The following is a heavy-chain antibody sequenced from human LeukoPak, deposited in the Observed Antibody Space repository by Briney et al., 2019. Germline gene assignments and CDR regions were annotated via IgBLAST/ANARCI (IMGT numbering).Heavy chain of an antibody. CDR2: IYYSGST. Sequence: SETLSLTCTVSGGSLSSYYWSWIRQPPGKGLEWIGYIYYSGSTNYNPSLKSRVTISVDTSKNQLSLKLSPVTAADTAVYYCARTLCSGGSCYCDYWGQGTLVTVSS. V-gene: IGHV4-59*01. CDR3: ARTLCSGGSCYCDY. D-gene: IGHD2-15*01. J-gene: IGHJ4*02. CDR1: GGSLSSYY.